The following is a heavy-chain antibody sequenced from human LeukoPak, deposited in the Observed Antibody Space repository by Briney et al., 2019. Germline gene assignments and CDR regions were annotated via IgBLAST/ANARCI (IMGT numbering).Heavy chain of an antibody. V-gene: IGHV3-11*04. CDR2: ISSSGSTI. CDR1: GFTFSDYY. D-gene: IGHD2-15*01. CDR3: ARDSNIVVVVAATKTNWFDP. J-gene: IGHJ5*02. Sequence: GGSLRLSCAASGFTFSDYYVSWLRQAPGKGLEWVSYISSSGSTIYYADSVKGRFTISRDNAKNSLYLQMNSLRAEDTAVYYCARDSNIVVVVAATKTNWFDPWGQGTLVTVSS.